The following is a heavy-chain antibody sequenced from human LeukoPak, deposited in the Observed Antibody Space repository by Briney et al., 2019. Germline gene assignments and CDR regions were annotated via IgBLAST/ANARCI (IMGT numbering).Heavy chain of an antibody. Sequence: ASVKVSCKASGYAFTSYGISWVRQAPGQGLEWMGWMNPNSGNTGYAQKFQGRVSITRDTSINTAYLEVSSLRSEDTAIYYCAKHYKTTFDYWGQGTLVIVSS. D-gene: IGHD3-10*01. CDR2: MNPNSGNT. CDR1: GYAFTSYG. J-gene: IGHJ4*02. CDR3: AKHYKTTFDY. V-gene: IGHV1-8*03.